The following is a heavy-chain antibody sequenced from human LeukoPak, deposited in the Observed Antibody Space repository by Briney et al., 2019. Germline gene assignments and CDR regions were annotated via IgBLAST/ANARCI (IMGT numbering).Heavy chain of an antibody. Sequence: GESLKISCKGSGYTFTSYWVTWVRQLPGKGLEWMGIIYPGDSDTRCSPSFQGQVTISADKSISTAYLQWSSLKASDSAMYYCARYGSGDYYYNYGMDVWGQGTTVTVSS. CDR3: ARYGSGDYYYNYGMDV. CDR2: IYPGDSDT. D-gene: IGHD3-10*01. V-gene: IGHV5-51*01. CDR1: GYTFTSYW. J-gene: IGHJ6*02.